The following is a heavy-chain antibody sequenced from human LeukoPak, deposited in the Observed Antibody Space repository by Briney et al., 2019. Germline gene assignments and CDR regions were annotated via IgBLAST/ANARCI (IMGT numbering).Heavy chain of an antibody. CDR3: ARVPYSSSWYGYGWFDP. D-gene: IGHD6-13*01. CDR2: IYNSGST. CDR1: GGSISSYY. V-gene: IGHV4-59*01. J-gene: IGHJ5*02. Sequence: PSETLSLTCTVSGGSISSYYWSWIRQPPGKGLEWIGYIYNSGSTNYNPSLKSRVTISVDTSKNQLSLKLSSVTAADTAVYYCARVPYSSSWYGYGWFDPWGQGTLVTVSS.